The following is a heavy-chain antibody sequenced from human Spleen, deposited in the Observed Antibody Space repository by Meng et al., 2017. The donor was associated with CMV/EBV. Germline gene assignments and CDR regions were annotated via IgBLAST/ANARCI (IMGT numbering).Heavy chain of an antibody. Sequence: GESLKISCAASGFTFSNYAMSWVRQAPGKGLEWVSAVTGSGGSTYYADSVKGRFTISRDNSKNTLYLQMNSLRVEDTAVYYCAMKDYWGQGTLVTVSS. CDR3: AMKDY. J-gene: IGHJ4*02. CDR2: VTGSGGST. V-gene: IGHV3-23*01. CDR1: GFTFSNYA.